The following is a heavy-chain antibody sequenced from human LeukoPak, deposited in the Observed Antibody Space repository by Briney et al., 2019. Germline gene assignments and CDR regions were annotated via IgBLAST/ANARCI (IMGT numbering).Heavy chain of an antibody. CDR1: GFTFSSYS. Sequence: PGGSLRLSCAVSGFTFSSYSMNWVRQAPGKGLEWVSSISSSSSYIYYADSVKGRFTISRDNAKNSLYLQMNSLRAEDTAVYYCARGGELAVAGDFDLWGRGTLVTVPS. V-gene: IGHV3-21*01. CDR3: ARGGELAVAGDFDL. J-gene: IGHJ2*01. CDR2: ISSSSSYI. D-gene: IGHD6-19*01.